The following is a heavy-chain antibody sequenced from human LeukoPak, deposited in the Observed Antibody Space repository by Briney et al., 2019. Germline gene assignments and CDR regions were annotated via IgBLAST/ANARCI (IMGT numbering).Heavy chain of an antibody. V-gene: IGHV3-33*01. CDR2: MWYGGSNK. Sequence: GRSPRLSCAASGFTFSGYGMHWVRQAPGKGLEWVAVMWYGGSNKYYADSVKGRFTISRDNSKNTLYLQMDSLRVEDTAVYYCARDPGVRWLVGFDYWGQGTLVTVSS. CDR1: GFTFSGYG. CDR3: ARDPGVRWLVGFDY. J-gene: IGHJ4*02. D-gene: IGHD6-19*01.